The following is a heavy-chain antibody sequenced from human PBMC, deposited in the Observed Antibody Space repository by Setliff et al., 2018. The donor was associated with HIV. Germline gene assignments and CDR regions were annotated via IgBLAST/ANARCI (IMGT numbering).Heavy chain of an antibody. Sequence: PSETLSLTCTVSGGSVGSGSYYWSWVRQPPGKGLEWIGYIYYSGSTKYNPSLTSRVTISLDTSKNRFSLQLTSVTAADTAVYYCARDQKGYSYGYFDSWGQGTLVTVSS. CDR1: GGSVGSGSYY. CDR3: ARDQKGYSYGYFDS. D-gene: IGHD5-18*01. V-gene: IGHV4-61*01. J-gene: IGHJ4*02. CDR2: IYYSGST.